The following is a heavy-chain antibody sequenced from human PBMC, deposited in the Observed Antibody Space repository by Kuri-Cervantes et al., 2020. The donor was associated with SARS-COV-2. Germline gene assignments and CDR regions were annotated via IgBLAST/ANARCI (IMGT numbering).Heavy chain of an antibody. CDR3: ARRPQEAGAGPSQDGFDY. CDR2: ISAYTGNK. CDR1: GYNFITHD. J-gene: IGHJ4*02. Sequence: ASVKVSCKASGYNFITHDIRWVRQAPGQGREWMGWISAYTGNKNYAQKVQDRVTLTTDTSTSTAYMELRSLRSDDTAVYYCARRPQEAGAGPSQDGFDYWGQGTLVTVSS. V-gene: IGHV1-18*04. D-gene: IGHD6-19*01.